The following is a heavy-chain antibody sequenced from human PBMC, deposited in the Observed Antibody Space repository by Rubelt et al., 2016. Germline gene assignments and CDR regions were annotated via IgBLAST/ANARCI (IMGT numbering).Heavy chain of an antibody. CDR2: INAGTGNT. CDR1: GYTFTSYA. V-gene: IGHV1-3*01. D-gene: IGHD5-18*01. J-gene: IGHJ2*01. Sequence: QVQLVQSGAEVKKPGASVKVSCKASGYTFTSYAMHWVRQAPGQRLEWMGWINAGTGNTKYSQKFPGRVTITRDTSARNAYMELSSLRSEDTAVYYCARSKDTAMVTDADWYFDLWGRGTLVTVSS. CDR3: ARSKDTAMVTDADWYFDL.